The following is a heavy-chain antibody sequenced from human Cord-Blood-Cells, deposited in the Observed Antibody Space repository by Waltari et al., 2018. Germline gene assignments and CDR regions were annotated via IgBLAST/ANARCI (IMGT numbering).Heavy chain of an antibody. J-gene: IGHJ4*02. CDR1: GGSISSSSSY. Sequence: QLQLQESGPGLVKPSETLSLTCTVSGGSISSSSSYWGWIRQPPGKGLEWIGSIYYSGSTYYNPSLKSRVTISVDTSKNQFSLKLSSVTAADTAVYYCARLGDSSSWPVPFDYWGQGTLVTVSS. V-gene: IGHV4-39*01. CDR3: ARLGDSSSWPVPFDY. CDR2: IYYSGST. D-gene: IGHD6-13*01.